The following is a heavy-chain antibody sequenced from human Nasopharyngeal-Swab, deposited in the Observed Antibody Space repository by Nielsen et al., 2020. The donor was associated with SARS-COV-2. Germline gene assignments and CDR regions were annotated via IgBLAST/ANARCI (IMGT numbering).Heavy chain of an antibody. V-gene: IGHV3-7*01. CDR2: IKQDGSEK. Sequence: GESLKISCAASGFTFSFYWMTWVRQAPGKGLEWVAIIKQDGSEKYYVDSVKGRFTISRDNAKSSLYLQMNSLRAEDTAVFYCARQTRAVATASHYYGMTVWGQGTTVTVSS. CDR3: ARQTRAVATASHYYGMTV. D-gene: IGHD6-13*01. J-gene: IGHJ6*02. CDR1: GFTFSFYW.